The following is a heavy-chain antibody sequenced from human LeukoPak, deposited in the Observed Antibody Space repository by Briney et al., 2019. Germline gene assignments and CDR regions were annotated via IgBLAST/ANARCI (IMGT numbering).Heavy chain of an antibody. Sequence: GGSLRLSCAASGFTFSSYSMNWVRQAPGKGLEWVSSISSSSSYIYYADSVKGRFTISRDNAKNSLYLQMNSLRAEDTALYYCAKDIGYYDSSGPFDYWGQGTLVTVSS. CDR3: AKDIGYYDSSGPFDY. CDR2: ISSSSSYI. V-gene: IGHV3-21*04. J-gene: IGHJ4*02. CDR1: GFTFSSYS. D-gene: IGHD3-22*01.